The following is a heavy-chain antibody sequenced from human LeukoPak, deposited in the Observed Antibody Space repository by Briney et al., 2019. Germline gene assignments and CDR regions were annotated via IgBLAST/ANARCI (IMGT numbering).Heavy chain of an antibody. V-gene: IGHV4-34*01. J-gene: IGHJ6*03. CDR1: GGSFSGYY. CDR2: INHSGST. Sequence: PSETLSLTCAVYGGSFSGYYWSWIRQPPGKGLEWIGEINHSGSTNYNPSLKSRVTISVDTSKNQFSLKLSSVTAADTAVYYCARLGRGGYYYYYYMDVWGKGTTVTISS. CDR3: ARLGRGGYYYYYYMDV. D-gene: IGHD1-26*01.